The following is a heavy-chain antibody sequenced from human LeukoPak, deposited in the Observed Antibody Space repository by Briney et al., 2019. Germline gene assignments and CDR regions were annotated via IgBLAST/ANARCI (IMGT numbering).Heavy chain of an antibody. D-gene: IGHD5-12*01. CDR1: GFTFSSYS. CDR3: AGGHIVATISDAFDI. Sequence: GGSLRLSCAASGFTFSSYSMNWVRQAAGKGLEWVSSISSSSSYIKYADSVKGRFTISGDHAQNSLYLQMNSLRAKDTDVSYCAGGHIVATISDAFDIWGQGTMVTVSS. J-gene: IGHJ3*02. V-gene: IGHV3-21*04. CDR2: ISSSSSYI.